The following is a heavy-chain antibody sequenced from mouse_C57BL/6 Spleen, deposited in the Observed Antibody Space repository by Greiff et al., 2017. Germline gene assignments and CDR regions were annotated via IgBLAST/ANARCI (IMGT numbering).Heavy chain of an antibody. J-gene: IGHJ2*01. V-gene: IGHV1-42*01. CDR2: INPSTGGT. CDR1: GYSFTGYY. Sequence: LQQSGPELVKPGASVKISCKASGYSFTGYYMNWVKQSPEKSLEWIGEINPSTGGTTYNQKFKAKATLTVDKSSSTAYMQLKSLTSEDSAVYYCARGTTAHFDYWGQGTTRTVSS. D-gene: IGHD1-2*01. CDR3: ARGTTAHFDY.